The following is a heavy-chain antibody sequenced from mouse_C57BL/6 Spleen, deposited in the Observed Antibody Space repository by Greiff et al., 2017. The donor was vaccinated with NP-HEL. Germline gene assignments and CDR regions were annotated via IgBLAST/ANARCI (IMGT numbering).Heavy chain of an antibody. CDR1: GYTFTGYW. V-gene: IGHV1-9*01. J-gene: IGHJ3*01. D-gene: IGHD1-1*01. CDR3: ANYYGSSRAY. CDR2: ILPGSGST. Sequence: VKLQESGAELMKPGASVKLSCKATGYTFTGYWIEWVKQRPGHGLEWIGEILPGSGSTNYNEKFKGKATFTADTSSNTAYMQLSGLTTEDSAIYYCANYYGSSRAYWGQGTLVTVSA.